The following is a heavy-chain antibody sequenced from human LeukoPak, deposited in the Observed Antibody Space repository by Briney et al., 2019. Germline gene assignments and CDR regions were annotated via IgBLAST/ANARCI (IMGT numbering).Heavy chain of an antibody. CDR2: INHSGST. CDR3: ARHGISSSYFDY. J-gene: IGHJ4*02. V-gene: IGHV4-34*01. D-gene: IGHD6-13*01. CDR1: GGSISSYY. Sequence: SETLSLTCTVSGGSISSYYWSWIRQPPGKGLEWIGEINHSGSTNYNPSLKSRVTISVDTSKNQFSLKLSSVTAADTAVYYCARHGISSSYFDYWGQGTLVTVSS.